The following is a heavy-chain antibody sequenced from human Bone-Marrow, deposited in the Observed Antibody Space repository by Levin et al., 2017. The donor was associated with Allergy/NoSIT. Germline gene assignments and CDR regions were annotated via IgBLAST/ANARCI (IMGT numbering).Heavy chain of an antibody. CDR3: AKAGTTVMLDYSYLDV. CDR2: VSYSGIT. D-gene: IGHD4-17*01. J-gene: IGHJ6*03. Sequence: SETLSLTCTVSGGSISSGIYFWSWVRQLPGKGLEWIGYVSYSGITFYNQSLKSRVTISGDTSKNLFSLTLNSVTAADTAIYYCAKAGTTVMLDYSYLDVWGEGTAVTVSS. CDR1: GGSISSGIYF. V-gene: IGHV4-31*03.